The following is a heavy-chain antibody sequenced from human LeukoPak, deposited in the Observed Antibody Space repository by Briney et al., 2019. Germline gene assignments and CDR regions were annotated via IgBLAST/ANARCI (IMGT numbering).Heavy chain of an antibody. D-gene: IGHD6-19*01. Sequence: PGGSLTLSCAASGFTFSSYAMSWVRQAPEKGLEWVSGISGSGASTYYADSVKGRFTISRDNSKKMLYLQMNSLRAADTAVYYCAKYSMTVAGVFMGDDYYYYMDVWGTGTPVTVSS. CDR2: ISGSGAST. CDR1: GFTFSSYA. J-gene: IGHJ6*03. V-gene: IGHV3-23*01. CDR3: AKYSMTVAGVFMGDDYYYYMDV.